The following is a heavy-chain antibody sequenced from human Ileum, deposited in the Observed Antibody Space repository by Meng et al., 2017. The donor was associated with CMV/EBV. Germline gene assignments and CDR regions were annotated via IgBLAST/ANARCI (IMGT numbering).Heavy chain of an antibody. V-gene: IGHV4-34*01. CDR1: GGSFSGYY. Sequence: SETLSLTCAVYGGSFSGYYWSWIRQPPGKGLEWIGEINHSGSTNYNPSLKSRVTISVDTSKNQFSLKLSSVTAADTAVYYCARLDRTIPAAPGDYWGQGTLVTVSS. J-gene: IGHJ4*02. CDR2: INHSGST. CDR3: ARLDRTIPAAPGDY. D-gene: IGHD2-2*01.